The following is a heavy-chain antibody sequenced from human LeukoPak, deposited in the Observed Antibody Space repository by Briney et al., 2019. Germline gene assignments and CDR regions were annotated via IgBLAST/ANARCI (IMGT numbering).Heavy chain of an antibody. Sequence: GGSLRLSCAASGFTFSSYNMNWVRQAPGKGLEWVSSISSSSGYIYYADSVMGRFTISRDNAKNSLYLQMNSLRAEDTAVYYCAKERRYSGSYFYDYYYYMDVWGKGTTVTVSS. CDR2: ISSSSGYI. V-gene: IGHV3-21*04. J-gene: IGHJ6*03. CDR3: AKERRYSGSYFYDYYYYMDV. D-gene: IGHD1-26*01. CDR1: GFTFSSYN.